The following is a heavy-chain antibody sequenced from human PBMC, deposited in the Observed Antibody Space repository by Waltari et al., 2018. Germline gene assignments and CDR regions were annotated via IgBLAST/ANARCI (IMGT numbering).Heavy chain of an antibody. CDR2: INPDNGNT. D-gene: IGHD4-17*01. V-gene: IGHV1-3*01. CDR1: GYTFTSYL. CDR3: ARGGDYGGNPFDY. J-gene: IGHJ4*02. Sequence: QVHLVQPGAEVKKPGASVKVSCKASGYTFTSYLMPWVRQAPGQRLEWMGWINPDNGNTKYSQTFQGRVTITRDTSASTAYMELSSLRSEDTAVYYCARGGDYGGNPFDYWGQGTLVTVSS.